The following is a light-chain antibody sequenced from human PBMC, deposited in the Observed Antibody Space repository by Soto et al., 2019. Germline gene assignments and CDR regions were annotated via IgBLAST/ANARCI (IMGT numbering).Light chain of an antibody. CDR2: GAS. CDR3: QQYGTSPPDT. V-gene: IGKV3-20*01. J-gene: IGKJ5*01. CDR1: QSLTNNY. Sequence: EIVLTQSPATLSLSPGERATLSCRASQSLTNNYLAWYQQKPGQAPRLLFHGASSRAAGIPDRFSGSGSGTDFTLTISRLEPEDVAVYYCQQYGTSPPDTFGQGTRLEIK.